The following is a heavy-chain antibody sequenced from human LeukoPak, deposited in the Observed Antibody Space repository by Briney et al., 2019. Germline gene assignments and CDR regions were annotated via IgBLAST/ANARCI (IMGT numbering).Heavy chain of an antibody. J-gene: IGHJ6*03. CDR1: GFTFRSYG. D-gene: IGHD2-2*01. CDR3: ARDAGYQPYYYMDV. Sequence: QAGGSLRLSCAASGFTFRSYGMHWVRQAPGKGLEWVTFIRYDGSNKYYADSVKGRFTISRDNSKNTLYLQMNSLRAEDTAVYYCARDAGYQPYYYMDVWGKGTTVTVSS. CDR2: IRYDGSNK. V-gene: IGHV3-30*02.